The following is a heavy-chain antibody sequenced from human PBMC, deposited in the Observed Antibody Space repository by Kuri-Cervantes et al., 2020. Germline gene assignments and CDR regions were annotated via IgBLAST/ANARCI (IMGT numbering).Heavy chain of an antibody. CDR1: GGSISSGSYY. Sequence: SETLSLTCTVSGGSISSGSYYWSWIRQPAGKGLEWIGRIYTSGSTNYNPSLKSRVTISVDTSKNQFSLKLSSVTAADTAVYYCARCPYYYGSGSYLDYYYYYGMDVWGQGITVTVSS. CDR2: IYTSGST. CDR3: ARCPYYYGSGSYLDYYYYYGMDV. J-gene: IGHJ6*02. V-gene: IGHV4-61*02. D-gene: IGHD3-10*01.